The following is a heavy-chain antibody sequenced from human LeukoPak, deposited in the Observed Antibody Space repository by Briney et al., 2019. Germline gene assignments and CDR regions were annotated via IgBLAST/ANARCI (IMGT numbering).Heavy chain of an antibody. V-gene: IGHV3-30*02. J-gene: IGHJ4*02. Sequence: PGGSLRLSCAASGFIFSGYDMHWVRQAPGKGLEWVTFIRYDGSNKDYADSVKGRFIISRDNSKNTLYLQMNSLRAEDTAVYYCAKDVGYYYDSSGYYGLDYWGQGTLVTVSS. CDR3: AKDVGYYYDSSGYYGLDY. D-gene: IGHD3-22*01. CDR1: GFIFSGYD. CDR2: IRYDGSNK.